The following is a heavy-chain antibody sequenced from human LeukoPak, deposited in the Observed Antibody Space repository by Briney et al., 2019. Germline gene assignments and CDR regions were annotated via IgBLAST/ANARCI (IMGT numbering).Heavy chain of an antibody. CDR3: ARDQTYYVSSGYYYVTYLQH. Sequence: SETLSLTCTVSGASISSSYCTWIRQAAGEGLEWIGRISAGGSTTYNPSFKSRVTMSLDTSKKQFSLNLTPVTAADTAVYYCARDQTYYVSSGYYYVTYLQHWGQGIPVTVSS. CDR2: ISAGGST. D-gene: IGHD3-22*01. CDR1: GASISSSY. V-gene: IGHV4-4*07. J-gene: IGHJ1*01.